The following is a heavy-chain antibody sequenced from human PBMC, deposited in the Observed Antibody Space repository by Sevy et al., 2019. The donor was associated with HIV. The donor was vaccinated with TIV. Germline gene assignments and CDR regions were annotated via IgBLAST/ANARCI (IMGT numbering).Heavy chain of an antibody. Sequence: GGSLRLSCAASGFTVSSNYMSWVRQAPGKGLEWVSVIYSGGSTYYADSVMGRFTISRDNSKNTLYLQMNSLRAEDTAVYYCARAAGSGYSGYDSPYYFDYWGQGTLVTVSS. CDR3: ARAAGSGYSGYDSPYYFDY. CDR2: IYSGGST. D-gene: IGHD5-12*01. CDR1: GFTVSSNY. J-gene: IGHJ4*02. V-gene: IGHV3-53*01.